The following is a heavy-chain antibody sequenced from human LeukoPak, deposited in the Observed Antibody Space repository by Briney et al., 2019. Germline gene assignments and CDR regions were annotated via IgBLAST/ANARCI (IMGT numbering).Heavy chain of an antibody. J-gene: IGHJ4*02. CDR1: GFTFSSYW. CDR3: VRDATVGASSFDF. Sequence: GGSLRLSCAASGFTFSSYWMIWVRQAPGKGLQWVAFMRYDGSEKYYADSVKGQFTISRDNSKNTLYLDMNSLRPEDTAVYYCVRDATVGASSFDFWGQGTLVTVSS. D-gene: IGHD1-26*01. CDR2: MRYDGSEK. V-gene: IGHV3-30*02.